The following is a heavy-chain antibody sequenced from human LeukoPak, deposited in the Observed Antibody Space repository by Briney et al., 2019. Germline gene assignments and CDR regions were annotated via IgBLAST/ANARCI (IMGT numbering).Heavy chain of an antibody. Sequence: GQSLRLSCAPSAFTFSSYAMQWVRQPPGKGLEWVADISYDGSNKYYADSAKGRFTSSRDNSKTTRYLEMNSLRAEDTAVYYGARDPTGTYWVDTWGQGTLVTVSS. CDR3: ARDPTGTYWVDT. CDR2: ISYDGSNK. J-gene: IGHJ5*02. CDR1: AFTFSSYA. V-gene: IGHV3-30*04. D-gene: IGHD4-17*01.